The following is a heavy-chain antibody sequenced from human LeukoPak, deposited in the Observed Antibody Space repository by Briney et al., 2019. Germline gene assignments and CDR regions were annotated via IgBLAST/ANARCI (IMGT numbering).Heavy chain of an antibody. CDR2: ISWNSGSI. CDR1: GFTFDDYA. J-gene: IGHJ3*02. V-gene: IGHV3-9*01. CDR3: AKGHYYDSSSNDAFDI. D-gene: IGHD3-22*01. Sequence: GRSLRLSCAASGFTFDDYAMHWVRQAPGKGLEWVSGISWNSGSIGYADSVKGRFTISRDNAKNSLYLQMNSLRAEDTALYYCAKGHYYDSSSNDAFDIWGQGTMVTVSS.